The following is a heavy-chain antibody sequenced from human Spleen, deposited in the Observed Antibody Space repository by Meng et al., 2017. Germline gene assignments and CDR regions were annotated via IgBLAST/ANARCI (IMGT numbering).Heavy chain of an antibody. CDR2: IYYRGTT. CDR1: GGSISSYY. V-gene: IGHV4-59*01. D-gene: IGHD6-19*01. Sequence: SETLSLTCTVSGGSISSYYWSWIRQPPGKGLEWIGDIYYRGTTNYNPSLKSRVTISLDASKNQFSLNLNTVTAADTAVYYCAKTEPMEWLVHDSWGQGTLVTVSS. CDR3: AKTEPMEWLVHDS. J-gene: IGHJ4*02.